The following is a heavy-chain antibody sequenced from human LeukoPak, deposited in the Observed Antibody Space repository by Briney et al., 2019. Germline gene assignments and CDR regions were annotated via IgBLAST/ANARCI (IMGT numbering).Heavy chain of an antibody. J-gene: IGHJ4*02. Sequence: PGGSLRLSCAASGFTFSSYSMNWVRQAPGKGLEWVSSISRSSSYIYYADSVKGRFTISRDNAKNPLYLQMNSLRAEDTAVYYCARVGYGSGSYFESEYFDYWGQGTLVTVSS. CDR2: ISRSSSYI. D-gene: IGHD3-10*01. CDR3: ARVGYGSGSYFESEYFDY. CDR1: GFTFSSYS. V-gene: IGHV3-21*01.